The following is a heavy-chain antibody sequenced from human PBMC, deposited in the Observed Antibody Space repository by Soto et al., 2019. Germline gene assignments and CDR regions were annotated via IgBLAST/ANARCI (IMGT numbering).Heavy chain of an antibody. CDR2: IWYDGSNK. CDR1: GFTFSSYG. Sequence: SLRLSCAASGFTFSSYGMHWVRQAPGKGLEWVAVIWYDGSNKYYADSVKGRFTISRDNSKNTLYLQMNSLRAEDTAVYYCARERSGGSPNAFDIWGQGTMVTVSS. CDR3: ARERSGGSPNAFDI. D-gene: IGHD2-15*01. V-gene: IGHV3-33*01. J-gene: IGHJ3*02.